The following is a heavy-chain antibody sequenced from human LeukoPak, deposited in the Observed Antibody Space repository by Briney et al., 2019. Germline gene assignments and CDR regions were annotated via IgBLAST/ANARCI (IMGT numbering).Heavy chain of an antibody. Sequence: GGSLRLSCAASGLTFSNAWMSWVRQAPGKGLEWVSYISSGSTIYYADSVKGRFTISRDNAKNSLYLQMNSLRAEDTAVYYCAELGITMIGGVWGKGTTVTISS. J-gene: IGHJ6*04. CDR3: AELGITMIGGV. V-gene: IGHV3-69-1*02. D-gene: IGHD3-10*02. CDR2: ISSGSTI. CDR1: GLTFSNAW.